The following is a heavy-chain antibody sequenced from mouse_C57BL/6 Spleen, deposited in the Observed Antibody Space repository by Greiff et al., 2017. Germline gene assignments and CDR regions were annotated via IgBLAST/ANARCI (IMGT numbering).Heavy chain of an antibody. J-gene: IGHJ2*01. Sequence: EVQLQESGGDLVKPGGSLKLSCAASGFTFSSYGMSWVRQTPDKRLEWVATISSGGSYTYYPDSVKGRFTISRDNAKNTLYLQMSSLKSEDTAMYYCARQGGSSPFDYWGQGTTLTVSS. CDR2: ISSGGSYT. V-gene: IGHV5-6*01. CDR3: ARQGGSSPFDY. CDR1: GFTFSSYG. D-gene: IGHD1-1*01.